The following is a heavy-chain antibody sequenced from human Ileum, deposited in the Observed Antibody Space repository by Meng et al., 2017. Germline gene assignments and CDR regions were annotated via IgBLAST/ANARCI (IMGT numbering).Heavy chain of an antibody. CDR1: GGSISTSDW. CDR2: IHHSGST. Sequence: QVQLQEAGPVLLKPSGPLALTGAVSGGSISTSDWWSWVRQPPGKGLEWIGEIHHSGSTNYNPSLKSRVTISVDKSKNQFSLKLNSVTAADTAVYYCVREWSGSYRHFDYWGQGTLVTVSS. V-gene: IGHV4-4*02. J-gene: IGHJ4*02. D-gene: IGHD1-26*01. CDR3: VREWSGSYRHFDY.